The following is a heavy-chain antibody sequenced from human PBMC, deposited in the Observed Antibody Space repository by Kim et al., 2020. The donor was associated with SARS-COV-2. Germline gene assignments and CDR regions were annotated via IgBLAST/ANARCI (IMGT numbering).Heavy chain of an antibody. Sequence: GGSLRLSCAASGFTFSSYAMHWVRQAPGKGLEWVAVISYDGSNKYYADSVKGRFTISRDNSKNTLYLQMNSLRAEDTAVYYCARDQSRIAVAGMDYWGQGTLVTVSS. CDR1: GFTFSSYA. CDR3: ARDQSRIAVAGMDY. D-gene: IGHD6-19*01. CDR2: ISYDGSNK. J-gene: IGHJ4*02. V-gene: IGHV3-30*04.